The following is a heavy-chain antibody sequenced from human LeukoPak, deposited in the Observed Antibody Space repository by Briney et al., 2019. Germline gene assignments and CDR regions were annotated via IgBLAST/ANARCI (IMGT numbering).Heavy chain of an antibody. CDR3: AKGEYSYGYGHDAFDI. J-gene: IGHJ3*02. Sequence: GGSLRLSCAASGFTFDDYAMHWVRQAPGKGLEWVSGISWNSGSIGYADSVKGRFTISRDNAKNSLYLQMNSLRAENTALYYCAKGEYSYGYGHDAFDIWGQGTMVTVSS. CDR2: ISWNSGSI. D-gene: IGHD5-18*01. V-gene: IGHV3-9*01. CDR1: GFTFDDYA.